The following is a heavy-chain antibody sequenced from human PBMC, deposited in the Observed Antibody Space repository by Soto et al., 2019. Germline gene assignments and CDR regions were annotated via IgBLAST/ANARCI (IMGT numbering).Heavy chain of an antibody. Sequence: DVQVVESGGGLVQRGGSLRLSCAGSGFTFSNYAMTWVRQAPGKGLEWVSTTRSNGEYTYDADSVKGRFTVSRGNSQNALFLEMSSLRAEDTAVYYCAKESMSVAVSASRVYGMDVWGQGTTVTVSS. CDR1: GFTFSNYA. CDR2: TRSNGEYT. J-gene: IGHJ6*02. D-gene: IGHD6-6*01. V-gene: IGHV3-23*04. CDR3: AKESMSVAVSASRVYGMDV.